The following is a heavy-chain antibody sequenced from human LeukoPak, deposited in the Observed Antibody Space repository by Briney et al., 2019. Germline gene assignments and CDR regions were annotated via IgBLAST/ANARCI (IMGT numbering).Heavy chain of an antibody. Sequence: ASVKVSCKASGGTFSSYAISWVRQAPGQGLEWMGGIIPIFGTANYAQKFQGRVTITTDESTSTAYMELSSLRSEDTAVYYCARGVGATSSHDWFDPWGQGTLVTVSS. D-gene: IGHD1-26*01. CDR1: GGTFSSYA. CDR3: ARGVGATSSHDWFDP. V-gene: IGHV1-69*05. CDR2: IIPIFGTA. J-gene: IGHJ5*02.